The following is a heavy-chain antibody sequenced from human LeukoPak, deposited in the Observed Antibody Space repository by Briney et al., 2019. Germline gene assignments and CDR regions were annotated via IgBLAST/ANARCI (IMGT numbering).Heavy chain of an antibody. CDR3: ARGFRNGSLWFGEVYGMDV. J-gene: IGHJ6*02. V-gene: IGHV1-2*02. CDR1: GYTFTGYY. Sequence: ASVKVSCKASGYTFTGYYMHWVRQAPGQGLEWMGWINPNSGGTNYAQKFQGRVTMTRDTSISTAYMELSSLRSEDTAVYYCARGFRNGSLWFGEVYGMDVWGQGTTVTVSS. CDR2: INPNSGGT. D-gene: IGHD3-10*01.